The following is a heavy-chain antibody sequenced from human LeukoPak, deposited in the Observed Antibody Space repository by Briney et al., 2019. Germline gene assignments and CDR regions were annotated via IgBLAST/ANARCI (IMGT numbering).Heavy chain of an antibody. CDR1: GFTFSSYS. J-gene: IGHJ3*02. D-gene: IGHD2-2*01. V-gene: IGHV3-21*01. Sequence: GGSLRLSCAASGFTFSSYSMNRVRQAPGKGLEWVSSISSSSSYIYYADSVKGRFTISRDNAKNSLYLQMYSLRAEDTAVYYCASHNVVVPAAMRRGDAFDIWGQGTMVTVSS. CDR3: ASHNVVVPAAMRRGDAFDI. CDR2: ISSSSSYI.